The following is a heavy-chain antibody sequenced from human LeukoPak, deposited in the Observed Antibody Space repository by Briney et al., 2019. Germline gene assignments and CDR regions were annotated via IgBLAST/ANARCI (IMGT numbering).Heavy chain of an antibody. CDR3: ARDPRSMGFTFGGVIARKAFDY. D-gene: IGHD3-16*02. J-gene: IGHJ4*02. Sequence: GASVKVSCKASGYTFTGYYMHWVRQAPGQGLEWMGWINPNSGGTNYAQKFQGRVTMTRDTSISTAYMELSRLRSDDTAVYYCARDPRSMGFTFGGVIARKAFDYWGQGTLVTVSS. CDR2: INPNSGGT. CDR1: GYTFTGYY. V-gene: IGHV1-2*02.